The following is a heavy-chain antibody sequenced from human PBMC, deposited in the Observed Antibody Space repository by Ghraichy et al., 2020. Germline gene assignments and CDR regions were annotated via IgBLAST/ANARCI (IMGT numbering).Heavy chain of an antibody. J-gene: IGHJ6*02. Sequence: GGSLRLSCVGSGFAFGSYSMNWVRQSPGNRLEWVSYITSSSSFRSYADSVRGRFTISRDNAQNSLSLQMSSLTDEDTAVYYCARGSTVVRFYYYDGMDVWGHGTTVTVSS. V-gene: IGHV3-48*02. CDR3: ARGSTVVRFYYYDGMDV. D-gene: IGHD4-23*01. CDR1: GFAFGSYS. CDR2: ITSSSSFR.